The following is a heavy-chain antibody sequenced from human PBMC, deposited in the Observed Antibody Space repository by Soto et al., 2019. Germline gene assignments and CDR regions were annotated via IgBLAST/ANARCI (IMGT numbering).Heavy chain of an antibody. D-gene: IGHD6-13*01. Sequence: PGGSLRLSCAASGFTLSTYGMHWVRQAPGKGLEWVAAMSYDGTKEYYADSVKGRFTISRDNSRNTLFLQLNSLRAEDTAVYYCAKEYGSTWIDHRRQRTLVTVSS. V-gene: IGHV3-30*18. CDR1: GFTLSTYG. CDR3: AKEYGSTWIDH. CDR2: MSYDGTKE. J-gene: IGHJ4*02.